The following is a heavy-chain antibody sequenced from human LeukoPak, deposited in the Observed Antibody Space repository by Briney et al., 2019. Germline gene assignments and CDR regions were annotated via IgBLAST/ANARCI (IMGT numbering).Heavy chain of an antibody. CDR2: IYHSGNT. CDR1: GFSISSGYY. D-gene: IGHD3-3*01. J-gene: IGHJ5*02. V-gene: IGHV4-38-2*01. CDR3: ARQVSWSTSGGNWFDP. Sequence: SETLSLTCAVSGFSISSGYYCGWIRQPPGKGLEWIGSIYHSGNTYYNPSFKSRVTISVDTSKNQFSLKLSSVTAADTAVYYCARQVSWSTSGGNWFDPWGQGTLVTVSS.